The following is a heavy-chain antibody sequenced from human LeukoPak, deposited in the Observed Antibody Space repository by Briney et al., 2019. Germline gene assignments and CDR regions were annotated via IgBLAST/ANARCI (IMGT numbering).Heavy chain of an antibody. V-gene: IGHV5-51*01. D-gene: IGHD2-2*02. CDR3: ARGPYAYTSSATLGSYNWFDP. Sequence: GESLKISCKGSGYSFPNYWIGWVRQMPGKGLEWMGIIYPGDSHTRYSPSSQDQVTISVDKSISTAYLQWSSLKASDTAMYYCARGPYAYTSSATLGSYNWFDPWGQGSLVTVSS. CDR2: IYPGDSHT. CDR1: GYSFPNYW. J-gene: IGHJ5*02.